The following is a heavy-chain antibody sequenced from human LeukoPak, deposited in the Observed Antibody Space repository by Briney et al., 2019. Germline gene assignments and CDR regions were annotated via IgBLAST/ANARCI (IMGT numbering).Heavy chain of an antibody. J-gene: IGHJ4*02. CDR1: GFTVSSHY. CDR2: IHCGGST. Sequence: GESLRLSCAASGFTVSSHYMSWVRQAPGKGLEWVSVIHCGGSTYSEASVKSRVTISRDNSKSTLYLQMNSLRAEDMAVYYCARGPKWYLHYFDNWGERNLFT. CDR3: ARGPKWYLHYFDN. V-gene: IGHV3-53*01. D-gene: IGHD2-15*01.